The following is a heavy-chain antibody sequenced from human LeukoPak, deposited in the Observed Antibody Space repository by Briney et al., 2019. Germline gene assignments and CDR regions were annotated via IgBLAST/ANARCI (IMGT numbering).Heavy chain of an antibody. CDR1: GFTFSSYA. D-gene: IGHD5-24*01. V-gene: IGHV3-30*04. CDR3: AREGGWLQLSSYYYYMDV. Sequence: PGGSLRLSCAASGFTFSSYAMHWVRQAPGKGLEWVAVISYDGSNKYYADSVKGRFTISRDNAKNSLYLQMSSLRAEDTAVYYCAREGGWLQLSSYYYYMDVWGKGTTVTISS. J-gene: IGHJ6*03. CDR2: ISYDGSNK.